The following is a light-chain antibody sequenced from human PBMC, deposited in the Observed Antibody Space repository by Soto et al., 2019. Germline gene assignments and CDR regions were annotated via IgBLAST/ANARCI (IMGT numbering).Light chain of an antibody. V-gene: IGKV1-33*01. J-gene: IGKJ3*01. Sequence: DIQMTQSPSSLSASVGDRVTITCRASQDIDRSLNWYQHKPGKAPKLLIYDASRLETGVPLRFSGDGYGTDFTLIIHSLQPEDTATYYCQQYESLASFGPGTKVDL. CDR1: QDIDRS. CDR2: DAS. CDR3: QQYESLAS.